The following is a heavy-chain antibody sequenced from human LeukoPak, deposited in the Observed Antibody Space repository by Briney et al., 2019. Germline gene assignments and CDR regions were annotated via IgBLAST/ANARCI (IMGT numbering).Heavy chain of an antibody. CDR1: GGSISSYY. D-gene: IGHD1-26*01. CDR3: ARHVRGGVGGSSTGMFDY. CDR2: IYYSGST. V-gene: IGHV4-59*08. Sequence: SETLSLTCTVSGGSISSYYWSWIRQPPGKGLEWIGYIYYSGSTNYNPSLKSRVTISVDTSKPQFSLKLSSVTAADTAVYYCARHVRGGVGGSSTGMFDYWGQGTLVTVSS. J-gene: IGHJ4*02.